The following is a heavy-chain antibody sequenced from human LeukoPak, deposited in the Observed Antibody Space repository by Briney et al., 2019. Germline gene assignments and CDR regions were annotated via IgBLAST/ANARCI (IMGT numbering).Heavy chain of an antibody. CDR2: ISAYNGNT. Sequence: ASVKVSCKASGYTFTSYGISWVRQAPGQGLEWMGWISAYNGNTNYAQKLQGRVTMTTDTSTSTAYMELRSLRSDDTAVYYCARDLFCGGDCYQGYWGQGTLVTVSS. J-gene: IGHJ4*02. CDR1: GYTFTSYG. V-gene: IGHV1-18*01. D-gene: IGHD2-21*02. CDR3: ARDLFCGGDCYQGY.